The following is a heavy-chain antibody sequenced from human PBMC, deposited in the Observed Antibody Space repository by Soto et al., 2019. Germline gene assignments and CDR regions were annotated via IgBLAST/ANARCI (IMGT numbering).Heavy chain of an antibody. CDR2: IKEDGSET. CDR3: ARGGSHSSDS. Sequence: DVQLVESGGNLVQPGGSLRLSCAASGFTFSDFWMSWVRRAPGRGLEWVANIKEDGSETYYVDSVEGRFTISRDNAKKSLYLQMNSLRAEDTALYYCARGGSHSSDSWGQGALVTVSS. V-gene: IGHV3-7*05. J-gene: IGHJ4*02. CDR1: GFTFSDFW. D-gene: IGHD1-26*01.